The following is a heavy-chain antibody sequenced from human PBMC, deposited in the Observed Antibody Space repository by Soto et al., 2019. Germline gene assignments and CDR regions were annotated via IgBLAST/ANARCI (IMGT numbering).Heavy chain of an antibody. Sequence: GASVKVSCKASGGTFSSYAISWVRQAPGQGLEWMGGIIPIFGTANYAQKFQGRVTITADKSTSTAYMELSSLRSGDTAVYYCARVIGSGELKYYYYYYGMDVWGQGTTVTVSS. CDR3: ARVIGSGELKYYYYYYGMDV. V-gene: IGHV1-69*06. J-gene: IGHJ6*02. D-gene: IGHD3-10*01. CDR1: GGTFSSYA. CDR2: IIPIFGTA.